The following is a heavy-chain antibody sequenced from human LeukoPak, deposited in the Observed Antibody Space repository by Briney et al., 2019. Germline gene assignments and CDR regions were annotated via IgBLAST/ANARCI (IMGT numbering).Heavy chain of an antibody. CDR1: GGSISGYY. CDR2: IYYSGST. D-gene: IGHD1-26*01. J-gene: IGHJ5*02. CDR3: ARDPHGSYHWFDP. V-gene: IGHV4-59*01. Sequence: SETLSLTCTVSGGSISGYYWSWIRQPPGKGLEWIGYIYYSGSTNYNPSLKCRVTISVDTSKNQFSLKLSSVTAADTAVYYCARDPHGSYHWFDPWGQGTLVTVSS.